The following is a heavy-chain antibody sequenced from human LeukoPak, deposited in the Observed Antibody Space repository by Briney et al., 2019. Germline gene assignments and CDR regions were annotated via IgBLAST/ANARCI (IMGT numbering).Heavy chain of an antibody. CDR3: ARGGVVYPDSFDI. V-gene: IGHV3-66*01. J-gene: IGHJ3*02. Sequence: GGSLRLSCAASGFTVSSSYMNWVRQAPGKGLEWVSLIFSGGGTYYADSVKGRFTISRDNSENTLFLQMNSLRAEDTAVYYCARGGVVYPDSFDIWGRGTMVTVSS. D-gene: IGHD2-15*01. CDR2: IFSGGGT. CDR1: GFTVSSSY.